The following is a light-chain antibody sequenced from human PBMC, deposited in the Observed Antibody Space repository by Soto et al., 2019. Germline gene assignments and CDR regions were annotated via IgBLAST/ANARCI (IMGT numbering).Light chain of an antibody. CDR2: GAS. CDR3: LQYVSSPWT. Sequence: EIVLTQSAATVSLSPGERATLSCRASQTVGGRYLAWFQQRPGQTPRLLIYGASTRAAGVPDRFSGSGPGTDFSLTIYRLEPEDFAVYYCLQYVSSPWTFGQGTKVEV. V-gene: IGKV3-20*01. J-gene: IGKJ1*01. CDR1: QTVGGRY.